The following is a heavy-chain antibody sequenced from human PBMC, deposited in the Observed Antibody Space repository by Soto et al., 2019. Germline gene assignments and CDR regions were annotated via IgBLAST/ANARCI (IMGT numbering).Heavy chain of an antibody. Sequence: RGSLRLSCAASGFTFNKFSMSWVRQTPGKGLEWISYISGGSRTIYYADSVRGRFTISRDNANNLLYLQMDNLRAEDTAVYSCARDATNKGDKPSYFDYWGEGTLVTVSS. CDR2: ISGGSRTI. CDR1: GFTFNKFS. J-gene: IGHJ4*02. V-gene: IGHV3-48*01. D-gene: IGHD2-21*01. CDR3: ARDATNKGDKPSYFDY.